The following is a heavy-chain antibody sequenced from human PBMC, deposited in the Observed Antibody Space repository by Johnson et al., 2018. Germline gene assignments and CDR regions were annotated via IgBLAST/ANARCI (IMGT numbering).Heavy chain of an antibody. CDR2: MNPNSGET. CDR1: GYTFTSYD. J-gene: IGHJ5*02. CDR3: AGDYGGSSGWFDP. Sequence: VQLVESGAEVKKXGASVKVSCKASGYTFTSYDINWVRQAPGQGLEWVGWMNPNSGETGYAQKFQGRITMTWETSISTAYVELSSLRSEDTAVYYCAGDYGGSSGWFDPWGQGTLVTVSS. V-gene: IGHV1-8*01. D-gene: IGHD4-23*01.